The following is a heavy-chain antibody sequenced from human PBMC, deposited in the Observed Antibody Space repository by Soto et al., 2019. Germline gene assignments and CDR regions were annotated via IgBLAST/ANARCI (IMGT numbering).Heavy chain of an antibody. V-gene: IGHV1-18*01. Sequence: QVQLVQSAPELTKPGGSVKVSCRVSGHISGHYGISWVRLRAGQGLEWMGWISAHRGHTNYAHKFRGRVTMTTDPFTATVSMEVANLLTGGPALYFFAGGGDQGDQRFCDNWGQGTLVTVSS. CDR3: AGGGDQGDQRFCDN. CDR1: GHISGHYG. D-gene: IGHD2-21*01. J-gene: IGHJ4*02. CDR2: ISAHRGHT.